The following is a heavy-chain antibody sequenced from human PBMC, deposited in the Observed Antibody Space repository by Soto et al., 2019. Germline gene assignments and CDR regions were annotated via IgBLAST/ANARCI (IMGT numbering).Heavy chain of an antibody. CDR2: IYWDDDK. CDR1: AFSLSTGGVG. J-gene: IGHJ6*02. CDR3: IQSRCGGDCLQSYASYYYYGMDV. D-gene: IGHD2-21*02. V-gene: IGHV2-5*02. Sequence: QITLKESGPTLVKPTQTLTLTCTFSAFSLSTGGVGVGWIRQPPGKALEWLALIYWDDDKRYSPSLRSRLTITKDPSKHQVALTMTNMDPVDTATYYCIQSRCGGDCLQSYASYYYYGMDVWGQGTTVTVSS.